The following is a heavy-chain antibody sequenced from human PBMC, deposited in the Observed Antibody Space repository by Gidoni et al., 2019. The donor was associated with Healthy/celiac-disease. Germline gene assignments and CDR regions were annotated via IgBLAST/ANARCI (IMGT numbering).Heavy chain of an antibody. V-gene: IGHV3-33*01. Sequence: QVQLVESGGGVVQPGRSLRLSCAASGFTFSSYGMHWVRQAPGKGLEWVAVIWSSGSNKYYADSVKGRFTISRDNSKNTLYLQMNSLRAEDTAVYYCARARGEAVVVTALRYFDLWGRGTLVTVSS. CDR2: IWSSGSNK. D-gene: IGHD2-21*02. J-gene: IGHJ2*01. CDR1: GFTFSSYG. CDR3: ARARGEAVVVTALRYFDL.